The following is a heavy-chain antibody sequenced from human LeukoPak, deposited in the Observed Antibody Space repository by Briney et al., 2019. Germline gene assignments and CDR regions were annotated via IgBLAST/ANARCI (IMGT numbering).Heavy chain of an antibody. CDR3: ARDGAAAGLYFDL. V-gene: IGHV3-7*01. CDR2: IRQDGSEK. Sequence: GGSLRLSCEVSGFTFTDYWVNWVRQAPGKGPEWVASIRQDGSEKTYVDSVKGRFTISRDNTKNSLSLQLNGLRAEDTAVYYCARDGAAAGLYFDLWGQGTLVTVSS. D-gene: IGHD6-13*01. J-gene: IGHJ4*01. CDR1: GFTFTDYW.